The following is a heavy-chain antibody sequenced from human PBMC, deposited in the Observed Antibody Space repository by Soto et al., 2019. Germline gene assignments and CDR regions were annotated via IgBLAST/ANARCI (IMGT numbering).Heavy chain of an antibody. CDR1: GFTFSSYW. J-gene: IGHJ4*02. Sequence: EVQLVESGGGLVQSGGSLRLSCIASGFTFSSYWMSWVRQAPGKGLEWVANIKQDGSETHYGDSVKGRFSISRDHDKNSLYLQMNSLRAEDTAVYYCARYLSSGPIDYWGQGTLVTVSS. V-gene: IGHV3-7*04. CDR3: ARYLSSGPIDY. CDR2: IKQDGSET. D-gene: IGHD2-8*02.